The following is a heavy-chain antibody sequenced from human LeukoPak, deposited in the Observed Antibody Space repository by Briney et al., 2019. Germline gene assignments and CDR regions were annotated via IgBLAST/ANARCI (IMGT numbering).Heavy chain of an antibody. CDR3: ARERALGYYYDSS. J-gene: IGHJ4*02. Sequence: GGSLRLSCAASGFTFSSYSMNWVRRAPGKGLEWVSSISSSSSYIYYADSAKGRFTISRDNAKNSLYLQMNSLRAEDTAVYYCARERALGYYYDSSWGQGTLVTVSS. CDR1: GFTFSSYS. CDR2: ISSSSSYI. D-gene: IGHD3-22*01. V-gene: IGHV3-21*01.